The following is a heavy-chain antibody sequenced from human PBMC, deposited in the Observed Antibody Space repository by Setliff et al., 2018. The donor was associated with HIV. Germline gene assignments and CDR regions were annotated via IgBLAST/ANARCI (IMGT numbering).Heavy chain of an antibody. CDR2: IYYSGST. CDR1: GGSISSSSYY. V-gene: IGHV4-39*01. J-gene: IGHJ6*03. D-gene: IGHD6-13*01. Sequence: VSGGSISSSSYYWGWIRQPPGKGLEWIGSIYYSGSTYYNPSLKSRVTISVDTSKNQFSLKLSSVTAADTAVYYCACGAAAGTDYYYYYYMDVWGKGTTVTVSS. CDR3: ACGAAAGTDYYYYYYMDV.